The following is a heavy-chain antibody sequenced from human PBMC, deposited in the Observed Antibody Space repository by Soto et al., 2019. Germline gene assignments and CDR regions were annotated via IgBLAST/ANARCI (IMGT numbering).Heavy chain of an antibody. Sequence: SVKVSCKASGGTFSSYTISWVRQAPGQGLEWMGRIIPILGIANYAQKFQGRVTITADKSTSTAYMELSSLRSEDTAVYYCARLCSGGSCYSGYDYWGPGTLVTVSS. CDR2: IIPILGIA. V-gene: IGHV1-69*02. J-gene: IGHJ4*02. D-gene: IGHD2-15*01. CDR3: ARLCSGGSCYSGYDY. CDR1: GGTFSSYT.